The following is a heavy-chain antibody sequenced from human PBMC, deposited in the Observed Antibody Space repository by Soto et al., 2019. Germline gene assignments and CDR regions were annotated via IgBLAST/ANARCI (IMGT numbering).Heavy chain of an antibody. Sequence: XGSLQLSCAASGFTVSSNYMSWVRQAPGKGLEWVSVIYSGGSTYYADSVEGRFTISRDNSKNTLYLQMNSLRAEDTAVYYCARGPRSSSWLHYFDYWGQGTLVTVSS. D-gene: IGHD6-13*01. CDR2: IYSGGST. CDR3: ARGPRSSSWLHYFDY. CDR1: GFTVSSNY. J-gene: IGHJ4*02. V-gene: IGHV3-53*01.